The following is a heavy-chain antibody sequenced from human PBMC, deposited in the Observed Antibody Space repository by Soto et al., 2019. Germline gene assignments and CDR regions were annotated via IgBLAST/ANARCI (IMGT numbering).Heavy chain of an antibody. D-gene: IGHD5-18*01. Sequence: SETLSLTCPVSGGSIRNYYWSWIRQPPGKGLEWIGYVYSSGSTHYNPSLQSRVTISADTSKNQVSLKVNSVTAADTAVYYCARDHPHSYGVYYFDYWGQGTPVTVS. CDR2: VYSSGST. J-gene: IGHJ4*02. CDR1: GGSIRNYY. V-gene: IGHV4-59*01. CDR3: ARDHPHSYGVYYFDY.